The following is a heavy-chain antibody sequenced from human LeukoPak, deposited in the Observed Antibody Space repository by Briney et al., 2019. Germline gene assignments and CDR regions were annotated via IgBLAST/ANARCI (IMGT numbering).Heavy chain of an antibody. J-gene: IGHJ3*01. Sequence: GESLKISCNASGDMTNTCYFMRLRQLPGKGLEGLGIIYPDDSDTRYSPSFQGQVTISADKSVRTAYLQWSSLKASDTAMYYCARPNITSYYDSRGYDAFDVWGQGTMVTVPP. V-gene: IGHV5-51*01. CDR1: GDMTNTCY. D-gene: IGHD3-22*01. CDR3: ARPNITSYYDSRGYDAFDV. CDR2: IYPDDSDT.